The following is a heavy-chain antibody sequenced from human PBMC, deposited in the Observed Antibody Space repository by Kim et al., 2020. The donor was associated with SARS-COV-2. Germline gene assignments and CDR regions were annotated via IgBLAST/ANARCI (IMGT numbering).Heavy chain of an antibody. CDR2: INHSGST. CDR3: AGAGTVVMSLFDY. D-gene: IGHD2-15*01. V-gene: IGHV4-34*01. J-gene: IGHJ4*02. CDR1: GGSFSGYY. Sequence: SETLSLTCAVYGGSFSGYYWSWIRQPPGKGLEWIGEINHSGSTNYNPSLKSRVTISVDTSKNQFSLKLSSVTAADTAVYYCAGAGTVVMSLFDYWGQGTLVTVSS.